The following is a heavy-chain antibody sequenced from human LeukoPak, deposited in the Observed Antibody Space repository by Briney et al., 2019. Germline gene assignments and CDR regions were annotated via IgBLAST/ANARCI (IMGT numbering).Heavy chain of an antibody. D-gene: IGHD3-3*01. Sequence: PGGSLRLSCVASGFTFSTHWMHWVRQTPGKGLNWISRISGDERATNYAGSVKGRFIISRDNAKNTLFLQMDSLRAEDTAVYYCARDPITIFGVAGFDPWGQGTLVTVSS. J-gene: IGHJ5*02. CDR2: ISGDERAT. CDR3: ARDPITIFGVAGFDP. V-gene: IGHV3-74*01. CDR1: GFTFSTHW.